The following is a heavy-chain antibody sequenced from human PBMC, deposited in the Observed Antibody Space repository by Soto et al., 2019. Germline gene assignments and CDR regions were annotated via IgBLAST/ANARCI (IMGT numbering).Heavy chain of an antibody. D-gene: IGHD5-12*01. CDR2: ISAYNGNT. Sequence: ASVNVSFKASGYTFTSYGISWVQQAPGQGLEWMGWISAYNGNTNYAQKLQGRVTMTTDTSTSTAYMELRSLRSDDTAVYYCARSMWLEPAFDIWGQWTMVTVSS. CDR3: ARSMWLEPAFDI. J-gene: IGHJ3*02. CDR1: GYTFTSYG. V-gene: IGHV1-18*01.